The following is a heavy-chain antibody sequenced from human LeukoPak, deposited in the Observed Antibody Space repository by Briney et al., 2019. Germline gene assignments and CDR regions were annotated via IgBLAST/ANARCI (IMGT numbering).Heavy chain of an antibody. V-gene: IGHV3-23*01. CDR2: ISGSGRST. Sequence: PSETLSLTCTVSGDSISSTYYYWGWIRQAPGKGLEWVSAISGSGRSTYYADSVKGRFTISRDNSKNTLYLQMNSLIAEDTAVYYCAEIPRSSGWYYFYDYWGQGTLVTVSS. J-gene: IGHJ4*02. CDR3: AEIPRSSGWYYFYDY. CDR1: GDSISSTYYY. D-gene: IGHD6-19*01.